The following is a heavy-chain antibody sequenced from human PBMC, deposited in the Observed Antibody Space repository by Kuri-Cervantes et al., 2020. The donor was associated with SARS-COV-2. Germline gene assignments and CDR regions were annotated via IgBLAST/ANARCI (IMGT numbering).Heavy chain of an antibody. J-gene: IGHJ5*02. CDR1: GFMFSNYW. Sequence: GESLKISCAASGFMFSNYWMSWVRQPKGKGLEWVAKVKADGSETYYADSVKGRFIVSRDNVKKSLDLQMNSLRLEDTAIYYCARDKFGTYDHDGGRYYTSSDHWFDHWGQGTRLTVSS. CDR3: ARDKFGTYDHDGGRYYTSSDHWFDH. D-gene: IGHD4-23*01. V-gene: IGHV3-7*05. CDR2: VKADGSET.